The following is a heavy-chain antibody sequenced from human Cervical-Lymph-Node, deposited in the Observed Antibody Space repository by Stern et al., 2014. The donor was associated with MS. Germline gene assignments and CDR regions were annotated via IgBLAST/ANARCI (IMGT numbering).Heavy chain of an antibody. CDR2: IILIFGPA. D-gene: IGHD5-12*01. Sequence: QLVQSGSVAKKPGSSVKVSFKVSGGTFSTERISWVRQAPGQGLEWMGSIILIFGPADYARQFQDRVTIIADESTSEVHMELSSLRSEDTGVYYCARLGSGYDSSYLDFWGQGSLVTVSS. J-gene: IGHJ4*02. CDR1: GGTFSTER. V-gene: IGHV1-69*01. CDR3: ARLGSGYDSSYLDF.